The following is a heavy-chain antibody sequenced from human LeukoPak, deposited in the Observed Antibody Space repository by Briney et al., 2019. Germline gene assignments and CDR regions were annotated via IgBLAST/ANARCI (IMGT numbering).Heavy chain of an antibody. V-gene: IGHV4-38-2*01. J-gene: IGHJ5*02. CDR3: ARYFDFWSGYPNWLDP. D-gene: IGHD3-3*01. Sequence: PSETLSLTCVVSGCSIRSRYYWGWIRQPPGGGLEWIGIISDRGSTYYNSSLRRRVNISVDISKNQFSLTLRSVTAADPAIYFCARYFDFWSGYPNWLDPWGQGILVIVSA. CDR2: ISDRGST. CDR1: GCSIRSRYY.